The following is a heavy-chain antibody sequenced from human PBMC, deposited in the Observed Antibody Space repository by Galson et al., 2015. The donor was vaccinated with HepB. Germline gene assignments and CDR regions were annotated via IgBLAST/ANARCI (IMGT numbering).Heavy chain of an antibody. V-gene: IGHV3-30-3*01. CDR2: ISYDGSNK. D-gene: IGHD3-3*01. CDR1: GFNFTFCD. Sequence: SLRLSCAASGFNFTFCDMSWVRQAPGKGLEWVAVISYDGSNKYYADSVKGRFTISRDNSKNTLYLQMNSLRAEDTAVYYCARVAIRFLEWLFSEGYMDVWGKGTTVTVSS. CDR3: ARVAIRFLEWLFSEGYMDV. J-gene: IGHJ6*03.